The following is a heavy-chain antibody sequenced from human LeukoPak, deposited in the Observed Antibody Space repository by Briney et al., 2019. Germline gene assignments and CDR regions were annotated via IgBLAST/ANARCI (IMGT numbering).Heavy chain of an antibody. D-gene: IGHD5-18*01. Sequence: SETLSLTCTVSGGSISSSSYYWGWIRQPPGKGLEWIGSIYYSGSTYYNPSLKSRVTISVDTSKNQFSLRLSSVTAADTSVYYCARARARLWGFDYWGQGTLVTVSS. J-gene: IGHJ4*02. CDR2: IYYSGST. V-gene: IGHV4-39*01. CDR3: ARARARLWGFDY. CDR1: GGSISSSSYY.